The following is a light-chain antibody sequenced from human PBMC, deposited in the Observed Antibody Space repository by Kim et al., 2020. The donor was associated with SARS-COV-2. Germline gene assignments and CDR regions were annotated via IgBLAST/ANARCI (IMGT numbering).Light chain of an antibody. CDR1: SSDVGSYNR. CDR3: YSFTSSTTWV. CDR2: EVS. V-gene: IGLV2-18*02. J-gene: IGLJ3*02. Sequence: GQSVTIACTGTSSDVGSYNRVSWYRQPPGTAPQLMINEVSDRPSGVPDRFSGSKSSNTASLTISGLQAEDEADYYCYSFTSSTTWVFGGGTQLTVL.